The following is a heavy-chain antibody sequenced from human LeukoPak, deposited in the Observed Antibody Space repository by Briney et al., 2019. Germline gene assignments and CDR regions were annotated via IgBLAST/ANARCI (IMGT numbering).Heavy chain of an antibody. CDR2: IIPIFGTA. D-gene: IGHD3-3*01. V-gene: IGHV1-69*05. J-gene: IGHJ1*01. CDR1: GGTFSSYA. Sequence: ASVKVSCKASGGTFSSYAISWVRQAPGQGLEWMGGIIPIFGTANYAQKFQGRVTITTDESTSTAYMELSSLRSEDTAVYYCARGHHDFWSGYYHSAEYFQHWGQGTLVTVSS. CDR3: ARGHHDFWSGYYHSAEYFQH.